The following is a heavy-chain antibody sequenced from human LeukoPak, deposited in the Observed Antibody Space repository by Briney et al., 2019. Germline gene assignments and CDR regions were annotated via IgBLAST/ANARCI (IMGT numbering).Heavy chain of an antibody. CDR1: GFTFNAYN. Sequence: GGSLRLSCAASGFTFNAYNMNWVRQAPGKGLEWVSSISSSGLYIYYADSLKGRFTISRDNDKSSLYLQMNSLRAEDTAVYYCATLRRSTYYYDSTDYYEDCWGQGTLVTVSS. J-gene: IGHJ4*02. CDR3: ATLRRSTYYYDSTDYYEDC. CDR2: ISSSGLYI. V-gene: IGHV3-21*01. D-gene: IGHD3-22*01.